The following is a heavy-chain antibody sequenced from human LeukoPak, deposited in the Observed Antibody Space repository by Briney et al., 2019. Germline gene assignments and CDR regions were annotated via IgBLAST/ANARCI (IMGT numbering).Heavy chain of an antibody. J-gene: IGHJ3*02. CDR3: ARDDALGDNALDI. V-gene: IGHV3-33*01. Sequence: GRSLRLSCAASGFTFSSYGMHWVRQAPGKGLEWVAVIWYDGSNKYYADSVKGRFTISRDNSKNTLYLQMNSLRAEDTAVYYCARDDALGDNALDIWGQGTMVTVSS. CDR1: GFTFSSYG. D-gene: IGHD3-16*01. CDR2: IWYDGSNK.